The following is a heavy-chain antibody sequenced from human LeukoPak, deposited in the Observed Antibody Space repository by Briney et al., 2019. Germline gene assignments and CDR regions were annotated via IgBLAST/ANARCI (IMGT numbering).Heavy chain of an antibody. J-gene: IGHJ4*02. CDR2: INPNSGGT. V-gene: IGHV1-2*02. CDR1: GYTFTGFY. Sequence: ASVKVSCKASGYTFTGFYIHWVRQAPGQGLEWMGWINPNSGGTNYAQKFQGRVTMTRDASISTAYMELSRLRSDDTAVYYCASSSRGSGNFDYWGQGTLVTVSS. CDR3: ASSSRGSGNFDY. D-gene: IGHD3-10*01.